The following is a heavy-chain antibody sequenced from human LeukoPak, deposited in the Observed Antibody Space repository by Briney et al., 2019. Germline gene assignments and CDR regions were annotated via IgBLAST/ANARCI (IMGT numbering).Heavy chain of an antibody. Sequence: SDTLTLTCTVSGRPISRYYWSWIRQPPGRGLEWIGYIYYSGSTYYNPSLKSLVTISVDTSKNQFSLKLSSVTAADTAVYYCARVSPQQLVDYWGQGTLVTVSS. V-gene: IGHV4-59*07. CDR3: ARVSPQQLVDY. J-gene: IGHJ4*02. CDR1: GRPISRYY. D-gene: IGHD6-13*01. CDR2: IYYSGST.